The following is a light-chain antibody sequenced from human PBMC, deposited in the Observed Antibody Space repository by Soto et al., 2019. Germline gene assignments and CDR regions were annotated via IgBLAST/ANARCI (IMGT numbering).Light chain of an antibody. CDR1: KGISNN. CDR3: QKYDSAPLT. J-gene: IGKJ1*01. CDR2: GAS. V-gene: IGKV1-27*01. Sequence: DIQMTQSPSSLSASVGDSVTITCRASKGISNNLAGYQQKPGKVPKLLIYGASTLQSGVPSRFSGSRSGTDFTLTISSLQPEDVATYYCQKYDSAPLTFGQGTKVDFK.